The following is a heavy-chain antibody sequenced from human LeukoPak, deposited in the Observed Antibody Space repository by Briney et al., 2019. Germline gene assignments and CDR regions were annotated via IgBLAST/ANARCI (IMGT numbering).Heavy chain of an antibody. CDR1: GFTVSSNY. CDR3: ASGGDCTNGVCGNEYLQH. D-gene: IGHD2-8*01. V-gene: IGHV3-53*01. Sequence: QPGGSLRLSCAASGFTVSSNYMSWVRQAPGKGLEWVSVIYSGGSTYYADSVKGRFTISRDNSKNTLYLQMNSLRAEDTAVYYCASGGDCTNGVCGNEYLQHWGQGTLVTVSS. CDR2: IYSGGST. J-gene: IGHJ1*01.